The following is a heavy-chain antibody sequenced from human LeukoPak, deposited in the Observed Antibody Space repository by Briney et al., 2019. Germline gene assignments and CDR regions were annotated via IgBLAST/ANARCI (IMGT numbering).Heavy chain of an antibody. CDR2: IYYSGST. V-gene: IGHV4-39*02. D-gene: IGHD2-2*01. CDR3: AREYQLSNDAFDI. CDR1: GGSISSSSYY. Sequence: SETLSLTCTVSGGSISSSSYYWGWIRQPPGKGLEWIGSIYYSGSTYYNPSLKSRVTISVDTSKNQFSLKLSSVTAADTAVYYCAREYQLSNDAFDIWGQGTMVTISS. J-gene: IGHJ3*02.